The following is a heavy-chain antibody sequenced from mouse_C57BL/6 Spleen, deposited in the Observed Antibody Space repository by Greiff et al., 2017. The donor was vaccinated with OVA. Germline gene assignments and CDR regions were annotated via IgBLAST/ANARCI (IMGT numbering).Heavy chain of an antibody. Sequence: QVQLQQPGAELVKPGASVKLSCKASGYTFTSYWMQWVKQRPGQGLEWIGEIDPSDSYTNYNQKFTGKATLTVDTSSSTAYMQLSSLTSEDSAVYYCARSEGFAYWGQGTLVTVSA. CDR1: GYTFTSYW. CDR2: IDPSDSYT. V-gene: IGHV1-50*01. CDR3: ARSEGFAY. J-gene: IGHJ3*01.